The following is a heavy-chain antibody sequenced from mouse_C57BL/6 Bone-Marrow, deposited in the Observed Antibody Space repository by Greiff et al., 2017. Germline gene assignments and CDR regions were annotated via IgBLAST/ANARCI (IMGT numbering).Heavy chain of an antibody. CDR3: ARYITYAMDY. V-gene: IGHV7-3*01. J-gene: IGHJ4*01. CDR2: IRNKANGYTT. Sequence: EVKLVESGGGLVQPGGSLSLSCAASGFTFTDYYMSWVRQPPGKALEWLGFIRNKANGYTTEYSASVKGRFTISRDNSQSILYLQINALRAEDSATYYCARYITYAMDYWGQGTSVTVSS. CDR1: GFTFTDYY.